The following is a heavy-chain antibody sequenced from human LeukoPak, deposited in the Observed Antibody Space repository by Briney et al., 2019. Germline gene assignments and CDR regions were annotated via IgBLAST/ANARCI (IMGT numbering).Heavy chain of an antibody. V-gene: IGHV3-21*01. CDR3: ARCLEGGDILTGSGY. Sequence: GGSLRLSCAASGFTFSSYSMNWVRQAPGKGLEWVSSIRTSSSYIYYAGSGKGRFTISRDNTKNSLYLQMNSLRAEDTAVYYCARCLEGGDILTGSGYWGQGTLVTVSS. D-gene: IGHD3-9*01. J-gene: IGHJ4*02. CDR1: GFTFSSYS. CDR2: IRTSSSYI.